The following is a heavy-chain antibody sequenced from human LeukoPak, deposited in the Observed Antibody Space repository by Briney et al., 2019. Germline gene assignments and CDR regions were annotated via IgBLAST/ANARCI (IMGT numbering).Heavy chain of an antibody. J-gene: IGHJ4*02. CDR3: ARDVTLGNFDY. CDR1: GFTFSSHS. D-gene: IGHD3-16*01. Sequence: GGSLRLSCAASGFTFSSHSMNWVRQAPGKGLEWVSSISSSSSYIYYADSVKGRFTISRDNAKNSLYLQMNSLRAEDTAVYYCARDVTLGNFDYWGQGILVIVSS. CDR2: ISSSSSYI. V-gene: IGHV3-21*01.